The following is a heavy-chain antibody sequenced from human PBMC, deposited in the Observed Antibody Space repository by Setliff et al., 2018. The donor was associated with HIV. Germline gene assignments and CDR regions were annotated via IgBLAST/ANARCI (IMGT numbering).Heavy chain of an antibody. D-gene: IGHD4-17*01. CDR2: IPHNGGT. CDR3: ARYSTLTTNFDY. J-gene: IGHJ4*02. Sequence: SETLSLTCAVSGYSIGSGSFWGWIRQPPGKGLEWIATIPHNGGTYYNPDPSLTGRVTISLDTSKNQFSLKPAFVTAVDTAVYYCARYSTLTTNFDYWGQGTQVTVSS. V-gene: IGHV4-38-2*01. CDR1: GYSIGSGSF.